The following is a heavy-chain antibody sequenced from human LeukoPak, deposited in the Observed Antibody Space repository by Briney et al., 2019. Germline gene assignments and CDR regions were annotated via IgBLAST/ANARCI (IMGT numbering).Heavy chain of an antibody. V-gene: IGHV2-5*01. J-gene: IGHJ4*02. CDR3: PHRRPSSGALFRPDTHSEYFDY. Sequence: SGPTLVKPTQTLTLTCTFSRFSLSTSGVGVGWIRQPPGKALEWLALIYRNDDKRYSPSLKSRLTITKDTSKNQVVLTMTNMVPVDTATYYCPHRRPSSGALFRPDTHSEYFDYRGQGTLVTVSS. CDR2: IYRNDDK. CDR1: RFSLSTSGVG. D-gene: IGHD6-19*01.